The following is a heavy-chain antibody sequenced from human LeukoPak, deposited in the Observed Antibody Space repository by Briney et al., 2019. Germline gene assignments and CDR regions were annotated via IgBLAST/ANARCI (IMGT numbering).Heavy chain of an antibody. J-gene: IGHJ4*02. V-gene: IGHV1-2*02. Sequence: ASVKVSCKASGYTFTGYYMHWVRQAPGQGLEWMGWINPNSGGTNYAQKFQGRVTMTRDTSISTAYMELSRLRSDDTAVYYCARDGQWLVRPFDGFDYWAREPWSPSPQ. CDR1: GYTFTGYY. CDR2: INPNSGGT. CDR3: ARDGQWLVRPFDGFDY. D-gene: IGHD6-19*01.